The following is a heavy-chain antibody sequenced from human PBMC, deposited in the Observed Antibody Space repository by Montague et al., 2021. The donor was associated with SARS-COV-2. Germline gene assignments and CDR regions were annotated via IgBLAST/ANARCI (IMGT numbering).Heavy chain of an antibody. Sequence: SETLSLTCTVSGGSISSNYWNWIRQPPGRGLEWIGYIYYSGSTNYNPSLESRVTISADTSTNHFSLKLRSVAAADTAVYYCAREISGPDYFDYWGQGTLVTVSS. CDR1: GGSISSNY. CDR2: IYYSGST. D-gene: IGHD3-10*01. J-gene: IGHJ4*02. V-gene: IGHV4-59*01. CDR3: AREISGPDYFDY.